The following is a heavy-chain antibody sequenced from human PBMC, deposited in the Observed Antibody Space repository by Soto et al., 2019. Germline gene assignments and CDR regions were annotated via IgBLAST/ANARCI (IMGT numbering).Heavy chain of an antibody. CDR3: ARESEDLTSNFDY. CDR2: VSSTTNYI. Sequence: SLRLSCAASGFTFTRYSMNWVRQAPGKGLEWVSSVSSTTNYIYYGDSMKGRFTISRDNAKNSLYLEMNSLRAEDTAVYYCARESEDLTSNFDYWGQGTLVTVSS. CDR1: GFTFTRYS. J-gene: IGHJ4*02. V-gene: IGHV3-21*06.